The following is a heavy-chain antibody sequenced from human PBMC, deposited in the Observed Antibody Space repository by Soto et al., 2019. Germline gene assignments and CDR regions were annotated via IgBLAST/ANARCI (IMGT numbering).Heavy chain of an antibody. V-gene: IGHV4-34*01. CDR1: GGSFSGYY. CDR3: ARGFRRKWLQLAYFDY. D-gene: IGHD5-12*01. Sequence: QVQLQQWGAGLLKPSETLSLTCAVSGGSFSGYYWSWFRQPPGKGLEWIGEINHSGSTNYNPSLKSRFHISVDSSKNQFSRKLSSVTAADTAVDYCARGFRRKWLQLAYFDYWGQGTLVTVSS. CDR2: INHSGST. J-gene: IGHJ4*02.